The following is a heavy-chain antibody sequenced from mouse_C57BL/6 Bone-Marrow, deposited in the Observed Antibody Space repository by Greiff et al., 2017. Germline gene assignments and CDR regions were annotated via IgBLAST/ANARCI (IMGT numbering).Heavy chain of an antibody. CDR1: GYTFTDHT. CDR2: IYPRDGST. CDR3: SRSPVYYDSAYDAMDY. Sequence: LVESDAELVKPGASVKISCKVSGYTFTDHTIHWMKQRPEQGLEWIGYIYPRDGSTKYNEKFKGKATLTADKSSSTAYMQLNSLTSEDSAVYFCSRSPVYYDSAYDAMDYCGQGTSVTVSS. D-gene: IGHD2-4*01. J-gene: IGHJ4*01. V-gene: IGHV1-78*01.